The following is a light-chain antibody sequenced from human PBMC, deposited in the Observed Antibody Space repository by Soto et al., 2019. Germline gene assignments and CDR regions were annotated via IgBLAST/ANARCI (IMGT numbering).Light chain of an antibody. V-gene: IGKV3-11*01. CDR3: QQRSNWPSIS. CDR2: DAS. Sequence: EIVLTQSPATLSLSPGETATLSCRASQSISSYLARYQHKPGQAPRLLIYDASNRATDIPARFSGSVSGTDFTLTISSLEPEDFAIYYCQQRSNWPSISFGQGTRLEIK. CDR1: QSISSY. J-gene: IGKJ5*01.